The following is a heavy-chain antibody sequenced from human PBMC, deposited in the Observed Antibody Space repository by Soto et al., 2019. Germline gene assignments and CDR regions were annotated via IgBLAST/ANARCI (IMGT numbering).Heavy chain of an antibody. CDR3: ASTVTVGYSYGPAIWFDP. CDR1: GGSISSGDYY. Sequence: SETLSLTCTVSGGSISSGDYYWSWIRQPPGKGLEWIGDIYYSGSTYYNPSLKSRVTISVDTAKNQFSLKLSSVTAADTAVYYCASTVTVGYSYGPAIWFDPWGQGTLVTVSS. J-gene: IGHJ5*02. V-gene: IGHV4-30-4*01. CDR2: IYYSGST. D-gene: IGHD5-18*01.